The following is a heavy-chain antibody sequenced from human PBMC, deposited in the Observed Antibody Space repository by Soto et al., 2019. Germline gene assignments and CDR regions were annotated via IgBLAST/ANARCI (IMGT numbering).Heavy chain of an antibody. Sequence: PSETLSLTCTVSGGSMIAYYWNWMRQPPGKGLQWIGYTYYSGSTTYNPSLKSRVTISVDSSKNQFSLKLDSVTPADTAVYYCARVRGTAGKRYFDYWGPGTPVIVSS. D-gene: IGHD6-13*01. J-gene: IGHJ4*02. V-gene: IGHV4-59*01. CDR1: GGSMIAYY. CDR3: ARVRGTAGKRYFDY. CDR2: TYYSGST.